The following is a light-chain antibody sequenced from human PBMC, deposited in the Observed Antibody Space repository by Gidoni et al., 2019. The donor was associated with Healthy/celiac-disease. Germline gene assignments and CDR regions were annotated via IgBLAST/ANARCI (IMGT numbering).Light chain of an antibody. CDR1: QGISSY. V-gene: IGKV1-8*01. Sequence: AIRLNRSPSSFSASPGDRVTITCRASQGISSYLAWYQQKPGKAPKLLIYAASTLESGIPSRFSGSGSGTDFTLTISCLQSEDFATYYCQQYYSYPRVTFGQGTKLEIK. CDR3: QQYYSYPRVT. J-gene: IGKJ5*01. CDR2: AAS.